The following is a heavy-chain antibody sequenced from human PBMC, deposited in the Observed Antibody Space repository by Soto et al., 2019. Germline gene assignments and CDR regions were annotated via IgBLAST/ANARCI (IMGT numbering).Heavy chain of an antibody. CDR2: ISYDGSNK. CDR1: GFTFSSYA. J-gene: IGHJ6*02. CDR3: ARDSQGLYGMYV. V-gene: IGHV3-30-3*01. Sequence: QVQLVESGGGVVQPGRSLRLSCAASGFTFSSYAMHWVRQAPGKGLEWVAVISYDGSNKYYADSVKGRFTISRDNSKNTLYLQMNSLRAEDTAVYYCARDSQGLYGMYVWGQGTTVTVSS.